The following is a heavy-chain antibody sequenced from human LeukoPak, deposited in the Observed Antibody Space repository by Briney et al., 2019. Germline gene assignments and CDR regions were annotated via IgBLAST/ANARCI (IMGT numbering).Heavy chain of an antibody. CDR3: ARGGGYCSSTSCGSYGMDV. Sequence: GASVKVSCKASGYTFTNYDINWVRQATGQGLEWMGWMNPNSGNTGYAQKFQGRVTMTRNTSISTAYMELSSLRSEDTAVYYCARGGGYCSSTSCGSYGMDVWGQGTTVTVSS. CDR1: GYTFTNYD. CDR2: MNPNSGNT. V-gene: IGHV1-8*02. J-gene: IGHJ6*02. D-gene: IGHD2-2*01.